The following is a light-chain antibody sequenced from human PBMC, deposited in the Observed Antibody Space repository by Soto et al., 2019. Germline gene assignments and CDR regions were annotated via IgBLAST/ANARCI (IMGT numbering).Light chain of an antibody. J-gene: IGLJ1*01. V-gene: IGLV2-14*01. CDR3: SSYTSSSTYV. CDR2: DVS. Sequence: QSVLTQPASVSGSPGQSITISCTGTSSDVGGYNYVSWYQQHPGKAPKLMIYDVSSRPSGVSDRFSSSKSGNTASLTISGLQAEDDADYDCSSYTSSSTYVFGTGTKV. CDR1: SSDVGGYNY.